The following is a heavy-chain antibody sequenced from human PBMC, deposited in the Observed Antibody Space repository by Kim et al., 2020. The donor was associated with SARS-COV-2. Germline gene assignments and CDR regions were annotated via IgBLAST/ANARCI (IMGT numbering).Heavy chain of an antibody. CDR1: GFTFSSYW. J-gene: IGHJ4*02. Sequence: GGSLRLSCAASGFTFSSYWMSWVRQAPGKGLEWVANIKQDGSEKYYVDSVKGRFTISRDNAKNSLYLQMNSLRAEDTAVYYCARSAMKSDVLRYFDWLKIHALPELDYWGQGTLVTVSS. CDR2: IKQDGSEK. V-gene: IGHV3-7*03. D-gene: IGHD3-9*01. CDR3: ARSAMKSDVLRYFDWLKIHALPELDY.